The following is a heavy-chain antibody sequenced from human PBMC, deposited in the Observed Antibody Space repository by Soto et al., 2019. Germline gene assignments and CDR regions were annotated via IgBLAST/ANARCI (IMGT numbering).Heavy chain of an antibody. J-gene: IGHJ6*02. CDR1: GSTFTSYG. CDR3: ARSTTVTTDEDYYYYYGMDV. Sequence: GASVKVSCKASGSTFTSYGISWVRQAPGQGLEWMEWISAYNGNTNYAQKLQGRVTMTTDTSTSTAYMELRSLRSDDTAVYYCARSTTVTTDEDYYYYYGMDVWGQGTTVTVSS. CDR2: ISAYNGNT. V-gene: IGHV1-18*04. D-gene: IGHD4-17*01.